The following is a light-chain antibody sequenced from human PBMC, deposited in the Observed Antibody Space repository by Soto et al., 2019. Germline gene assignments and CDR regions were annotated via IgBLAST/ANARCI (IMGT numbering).Light chain of an antibody. CDR3: SSYTSSDTLV. J-gene: IGLJ2*01. CDR2: EVN. CDR1: SSDVGGYNY. V-gene: IGLV2-14*01. Sequence: QLVLTQPASVSGSPGQSITISCTGTSSDVGGYNYVSWYQHHPGKAPKLMIYEVNNRPAGVSDRFSGSKSGYTASLTISGLQAEDDGDYYCSSYTSSDTLVFGGGTKLTVL.